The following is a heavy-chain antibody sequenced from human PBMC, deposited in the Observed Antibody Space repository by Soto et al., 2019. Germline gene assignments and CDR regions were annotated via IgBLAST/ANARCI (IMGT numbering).Heavy chain of an antibody. V-gene: IGHV3-30*18. CDR1: GFTLGTYG. CDR3: AKEFFDSSGFYPSLDALDI. Sequence: QVQLAESGGGVVQPGRSLTITCAASGFTLGTYGMHWVRQAPGKGLEWVAVISNDGDDKYYSDSVMGRFTISRDNSKNTLFLQMNSLRAEDTAVYFCAKEFFDSSGFYPSLDALDIWCQGTVVTVSS. D-gene: IGHD3-22*01. J-gene: IGHJ3*02. CDR2: ISNDGDDK.